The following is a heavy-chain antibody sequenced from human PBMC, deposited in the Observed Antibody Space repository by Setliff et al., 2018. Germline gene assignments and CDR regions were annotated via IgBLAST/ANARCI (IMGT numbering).Heavy chain of an antibody. CDR3: ARIPFYYGSSGYYYDLNWYFDL. J-gene: IGHJ2*01. CDR2: INYSGNT. CDR1: GVSINNYY. D-gene: IGHD3-22*01. Sequence: SETLSLTCTVSGVSINNYYWSWIRQPPGKGLEWIGYINYSGNTNYNPSLRSRVTISVDMSKNQFSLKLTSVTAADTAVYFCARIPFYYGSSGYYYDLNWYFDLWGRGALVTVSS. V-gene: IGHV4-59*08.